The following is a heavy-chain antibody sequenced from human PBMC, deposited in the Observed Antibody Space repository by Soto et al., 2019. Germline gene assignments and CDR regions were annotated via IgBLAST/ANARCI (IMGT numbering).Heavy chain of an antibody. D-gene: IGHD3-3*01. CDR1: GGSFSGYY. CDR3: ARGGGASPYYDFWSGYHNHYYYYGMDV. J-gene: IGHJ6*02. Sequence: PSETLSLTCAVYGGSFSGYYWSWIRQPPGKGLEWIGEINHSGSTNYNPSLKSRVTISADTSKNQFSLKLSSVTAADTAVYYCARGGGASPYYDFWSGYHNHYYYYGMDVWGQGTTVTVSS. V-gene: IGHV4-34*01. CDR2: INHSGST.